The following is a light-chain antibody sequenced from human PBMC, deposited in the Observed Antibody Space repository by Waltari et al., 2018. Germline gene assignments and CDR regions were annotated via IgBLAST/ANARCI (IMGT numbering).Light chain of an antibody. V-gene: IGKV4-1*01. J-gene: IGKJ1*01. CDR3: QQYYDTPWT. CDR1: RSVQYRANSNTS. CDR2: WAA. Sequence: DIVMTQSPASLSVSLGERAPLNCQSSRSVQYRANSNTSVAWYQQKLGLPPTLLIYWAATREAGVPGRFSGIGSGTNFTLTSRSLQAEDVAVYYGQQYYDTPWTFGQGTKVEIK.